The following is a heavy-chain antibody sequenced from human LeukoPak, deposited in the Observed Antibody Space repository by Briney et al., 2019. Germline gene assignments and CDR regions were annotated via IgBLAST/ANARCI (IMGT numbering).Heavy chain of an antibody. CDR2: IIPIFGTA. CDR3: ARVGHYDYVWGSYRYYYFDY. Sequence: GSSVKVSCKASRGTFSSYAISWVRQAPGQGLEWMGGIIPIFGTANYAQKFQGRVTITADESTSTAYMELSSLRSEDTAVYYCARVGHYDYVWGSYRYYYFDYWGQGTLVTVSS. J-gene: IGHJ4*02. D-gene: IGHD3-16*02. CDR1: RGTFSSYA. V-gene: IGHV1-69*01.